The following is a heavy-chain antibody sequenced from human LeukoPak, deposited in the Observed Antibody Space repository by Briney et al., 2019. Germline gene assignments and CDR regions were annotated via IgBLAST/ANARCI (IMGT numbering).Heavy chain of an antibody. V-gene: IGHV4-30-4*01. CDR1: GGSISSGDYY. CDR3: ASSYDSSDVDAFDI. J-gene: IGHJ3*02. Sequence: PSETLSPTCTVSGGSISSGDYYWSWIRQPPGKGLEWIGYIYYSGSTYYNPSLKSRVTISVDTSKNQFSLKLSSVTAADTAVYYCASSYDSSDVDAFDIWGQETMVTVSS. D-gene: IGHD3-22*01. CDR2: IYYSGST.